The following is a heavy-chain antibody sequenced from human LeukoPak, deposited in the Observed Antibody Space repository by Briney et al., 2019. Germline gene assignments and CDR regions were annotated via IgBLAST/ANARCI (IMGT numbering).Heavy chain of an antibody. CDR1: GYTFTGYY. D-gene: IGHD5-18*01. V-gene: IGHV1-2*04. J-gene: IGHJ4*02. CDR3: ARSADTAIDY. CDR2: INPNSGGT. Sequence: GASVKVSCKASGYTFTGYYMHGVRQAPGQGREGMGWINPNSGGTNYAQKFQGWVTMTRGTSISTAYMELSRLRSDDTAVYYCARSADTAIDYWGQGTLVTVSS.